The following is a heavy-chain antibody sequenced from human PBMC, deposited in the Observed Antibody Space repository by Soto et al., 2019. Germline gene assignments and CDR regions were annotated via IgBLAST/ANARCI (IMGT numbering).Heavy chain of an antibody. Sequence: QVQLVQSGAEVKKPGSSVKVSCKASGGTFSSYAISWVRQAPGQGLEWMGGIIPIFGTANYAQKFQGRVTITADESTSTAYMELSSLRSEDTAVYYCARDTADIVLVPAAMEGGYNWFDPWGQGTLVTVSS. V-gene: IGHV1-69*12. CDR1: GGTFSSYA. J-gene: IGHJ5*02. CDR3: ARDTADIVLVPAAMEGGYNWFDP. CDR2: IIPIFGTA. D-gene: IGHD2-2*01.